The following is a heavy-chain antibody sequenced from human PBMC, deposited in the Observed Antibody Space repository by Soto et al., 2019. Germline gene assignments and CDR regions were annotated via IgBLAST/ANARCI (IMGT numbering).Heavy chain of an antibody. CDR1: GNTFTGYY. Sequence: QVQLVQSGAEVKKPGASVKVSCKASGNTFTGYYIHWVRQAPGQGLEWMGWINPNNDGTTYGEKFQGGVTMTRETSTSTAYMELSRLRSDDTAVYYCARDLGGSRDSWGQGTLVTVSS. CDR2: INPNNDGT. CDR3: ARDLGGSRDS. J-gene: IGHJ4*02. V-gene: IGHV1-2*02. D-gene: IGHD1-26*01.